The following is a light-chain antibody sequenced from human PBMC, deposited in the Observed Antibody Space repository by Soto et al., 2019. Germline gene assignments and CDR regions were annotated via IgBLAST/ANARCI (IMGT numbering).Light chain of an antibody. CDR3: QQCGSSST. Sequence: EIVLTQSPGTLSLSPGERATLSCRASQSVSSSYLAWYQQKPGQAPRLLIYGASSRATGIPDRFSGSGSGTDFTLTISRLEPEDFAVYYCQQCGSSSTFGQGTRLAI. CDR2: GAS. J-gene: IGKJ5*01. V-gene: IGKV3-20*01. CDR1: QSVSSSY.